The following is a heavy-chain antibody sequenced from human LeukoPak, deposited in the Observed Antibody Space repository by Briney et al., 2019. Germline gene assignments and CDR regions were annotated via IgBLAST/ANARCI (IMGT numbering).Heavy chain of an antibody. J-gene: IGHJ3*02. Sequence: SETLSLTCTVSGGSISSYYWSWIRQPPGKELEWIGYIYYSGSTNYNPSLKSRVTISVDTSKNQFSLKLSSVTAADTAVYYCASLAVSYDALDIWGQGTMVTVSS. CDR2: IYYSGST. V-gene: IGHV4-59*08. CDR1: GGSISSYY. CDR3: ASLAVSYDALDI. D-gene: IGHD6-19*01.